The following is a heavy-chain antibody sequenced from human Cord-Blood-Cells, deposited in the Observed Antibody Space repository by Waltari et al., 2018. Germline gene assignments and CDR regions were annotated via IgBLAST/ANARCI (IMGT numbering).Heavy chain of an antibody. V-gene: IGHV3-30*18. Sequence: QVQLVESGGGVVQPGRSLRLSCAASGFTFSSYGMHWVRQAPGKGLEWVAVISYDGSNKYYADSVKGRFTISRDNSKNTLYLHMNSLRAEDTAVYYCAKDRSSSWYFDYWGQGTLVTVSS. J-gene: IGHJ4*02. CDR1: GFTFSSYG. CDR2: ISYDGSNK. D-gene: IGHD6-13*01. CDR3: AKDRSSSWYFDY.